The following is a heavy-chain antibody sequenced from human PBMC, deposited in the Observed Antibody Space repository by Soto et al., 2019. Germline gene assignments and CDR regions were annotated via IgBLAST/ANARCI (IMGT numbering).Heavy chain of an antibody. CDR2: IYYSGST. CDR1: GGSISSSSYY. J-gene: IGHJ4*02. V-gene: IGHV4-39*01. D-gene: IGHD2-8*01. CDR3: ATRGFCTNGVCYTTFDY. Sequence: QLQLQESGPGLVKPSETLSLTCTVSGGSISSSSYYWGWIRQPPGKGLEWIGNIYYSGSTYYNPSLKSRVTISVDTSKNQFSLKLSSVTAADTAVYYCATRGFCTNGVCYTTFDYWGQGTLVTVSS.